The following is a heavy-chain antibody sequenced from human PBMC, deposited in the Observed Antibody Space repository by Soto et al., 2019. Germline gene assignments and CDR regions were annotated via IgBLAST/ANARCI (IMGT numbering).Heavy chain of an antibody. CDR2: MNPNSGNT. CDR3: ARSGGGPKHSRLFYFDY. D-gene: IGHD2-21*01. CDR1: GYTFTSYD. V-gene: IGHV1-8*01. J-gene: IGHJ4*02. Sequence: GASVKVSCKASGYTFTSYDINWVRQATGQGLEWMGWMNPNSGNTGYAQKFQGRVTMTRNTSISTAYMELSSLRSEDTAVYYCARSGGGPKHSRLFYFDYWGQGTLVTVSS.